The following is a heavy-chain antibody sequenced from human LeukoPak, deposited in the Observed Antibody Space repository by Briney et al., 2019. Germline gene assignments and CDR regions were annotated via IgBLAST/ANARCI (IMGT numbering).Heavy chain of an antibody. CDR3: ARVGGYCSSTSCYAPFDY. Sequence: PSETLSLTCTVSGGSISSYYWSWIRQPPGKGLEWIGYIYYSGSTNYNPSLKSRVTISVDTSKNQFSLKLSSVTAADTAVYYCARVGGYCSSTSCYAPFDYWGQGTLVTVSS. D-gene: IGHD2-2*01. CDR2: IYYSGST. V-gene: IGHV4-59*01. J-gene: IGHJ4*02. CDR1: GGSISSYY.